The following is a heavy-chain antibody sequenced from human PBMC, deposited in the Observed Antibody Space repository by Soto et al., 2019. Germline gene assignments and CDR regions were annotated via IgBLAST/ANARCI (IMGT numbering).Heavy chain of an antibody. D-gene: IGHD5-12*01. CDR1: GFTFSNAW. CDR3: TTVGEVETDIVATGLWLVRNYYYYYGMDV. J-gene: IGHJ6*02. CDR2: IKSKTDGGTT. V-gene: IGHV3-15*07. Sequence: GGSLRLSCAASGFTFSNAWMNWVRQAPGKGLEWVGRIKSKTDGGTTDYAAPGKGRITISRDDSKNTLYLEMNSLKTEEPAVYYCTTVGEVETDIVATGLWLVRNYYYYYGMDVWGQGTTVTVSS.